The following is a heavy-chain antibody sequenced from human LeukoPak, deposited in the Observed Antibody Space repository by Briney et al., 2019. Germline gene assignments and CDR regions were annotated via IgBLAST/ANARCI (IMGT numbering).Heavy chain of an antibody. CDR2: ISTYYANT. CDR3: ARDHNWNPLVY. V-gene: IGHV1-18*01. CDR1: GYSFINSG. Sequence: ASVKVSCKASGYSFINSGISWVRQAPGQGLEWMGWISTYYANTKYAQNLQGRVTMTTDTSTSTAYMELRGLRSDDTAVYYCARDHNWNPLVYWGQGTLVTVSS. D-gene: IGHD1-20*01. J-gene: IGHJ4*02.